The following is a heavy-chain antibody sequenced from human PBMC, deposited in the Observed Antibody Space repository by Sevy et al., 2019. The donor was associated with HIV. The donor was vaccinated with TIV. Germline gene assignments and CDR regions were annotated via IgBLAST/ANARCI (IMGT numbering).Heavy chain of an antibody. CDR2: IYPGDSDT. V-gene: IGHV5-51*01. D-gene: IGHD6-13*01. J-gene: IGHJ5*02. Sequence: GESLKISCKGSGYSFTSYWIGWVRQMPGKGLEWMGIIYPGDSDTRYSPSFQGQVTISADKSISTAYLQWSSLKASDTAMYYCARHPSSGWSGDWFDPWGQGTLVTVSS. CDR1: GYSFTSYW. CDR3: ARHPSSGWSGDWFDP.